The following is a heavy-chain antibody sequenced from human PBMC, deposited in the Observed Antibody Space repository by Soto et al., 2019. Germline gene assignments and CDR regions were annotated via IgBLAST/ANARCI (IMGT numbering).Heavy chain of an antibody. J-gene: IGHJ6*02. CDR2: ISGSGGST. D-gene: IGHD1-26*01. Sequence: PGGSLRLSCAASGSTFSSYAMSWVRQAPGKGLEWVSAISGSGGSTYYADSVKGRFTISRDNSKNTLYLQMNSLRAEDTAHYFCANGPVVGANYKYYDMDVWGRGTTVTVSS. CDR1: GSTFSSYA. CDR3: ANGPVVGANYKYYDMDV. V-gene: IGHV3-23*01.